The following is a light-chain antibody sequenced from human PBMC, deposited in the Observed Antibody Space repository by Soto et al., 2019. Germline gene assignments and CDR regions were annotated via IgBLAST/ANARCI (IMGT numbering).Light chain of an antibody. J-gene: IGKJ1*01. V-gene: IGKV3-20*01. CDR3: QQYGSSPRQT. CDR2: QTS. CDR1: QSVSIH. Sequence: ETVTTQSPGTLSVSLGERATLSSRASQSVSIHLAWYQQKPGQAPRLLIYQTSLRAAGIPARFSASGSGTDFTLIISRLEPEDFAVYYCQQYGSSPRQTFGQGTKV.